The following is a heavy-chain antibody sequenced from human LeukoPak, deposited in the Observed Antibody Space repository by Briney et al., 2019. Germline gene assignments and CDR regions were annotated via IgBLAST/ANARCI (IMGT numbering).Heavy chain of an antibody. CDR2: VNPNNGDA. J-gene: IGHJ5*02. Sequence: GASVKVSCKASGYSFTNYDINWVRQAAGQGLEWMGWVNPNNGDAGFSQKFQGRVTLTSNTSLTTAYMELTSLTSEDTAVYYCARGLGTYWGKDFLNWFDPWGLGTLVTVSS. D-gene: IGHD7-27*01. CDR1: GYSFTNYD. CDR3: ARGLGTYWGKDFLNWFDP. V-gene: IGHV1-8*02.